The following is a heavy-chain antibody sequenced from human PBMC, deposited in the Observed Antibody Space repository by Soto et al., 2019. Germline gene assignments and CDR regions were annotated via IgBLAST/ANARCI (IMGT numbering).Heavy chain of an antibody. Sequence: QVDLVQSGAEVKKPGASVKVSCKASGYTFSKYAVSWVRQAPGQGLEWMGWISADTGNTNYVKKIQGRVSMTIDTSTTTVYMELRSLRSDDTAVYYCARAGVATLDYWGQGTLVTVSS. V-gene: IGHV1-18*01. CDR3: ARAGVATLDY. CDR2: ISADTGNT. J-gene: IGHJ4*02. CDR1: GYTFSKYA. D-gene: IGHD3-10*01.